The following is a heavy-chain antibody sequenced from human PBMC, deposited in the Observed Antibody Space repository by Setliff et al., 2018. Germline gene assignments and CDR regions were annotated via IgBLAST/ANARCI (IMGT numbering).Heavy chain of an antibody. J-gene: IGHJ4*02. D-gene: IGHD2-2*01. Sequence: ASVKVSCKASGYILNSYGISWVRQAPGQGLEWMGWISSYNDITNYAQRFQGRVTLTTYMSTSAAYMELRSLGSDDTAIYFCSRLVRFCTRTSCQRLSGDDYWGQGTLVTVSS. CDR3: SRLVRFCTRTSCQRLSGDDY. V-gene: IGHV1-18*01. CDR1: GYILNSYG. CDR2: ISSYNDIT.